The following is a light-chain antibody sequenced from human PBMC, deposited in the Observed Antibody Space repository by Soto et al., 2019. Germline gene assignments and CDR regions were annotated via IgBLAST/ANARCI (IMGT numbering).Light chain of an antibody. Sequence: QSVLTQPASVSGSPGQSITISCTGTSSDIGRYKFVSWFQQHPGEAPKLLIFEGTNRPSGVSNRFSGSKSGNTASLTISGLQAEDEADYYCSSYTSSSTYVFGTGTKVTVL. CDR2: EGT. CDR1: SSDIGRYKF. V-gene: IGLV2-14*01. J-gene: IGLJ1*01. CDR3: SSYTSSSTYV.